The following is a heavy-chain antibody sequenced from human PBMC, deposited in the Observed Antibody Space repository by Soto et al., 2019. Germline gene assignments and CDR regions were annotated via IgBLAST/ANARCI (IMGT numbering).Heavy chain of an antibody. CDR2: INFSGST. V-gene: IGHV4-59*02. J-gene: IGHJ6*02. CDR3: ARIGVSDIPYYDFWSGYYYYYYGMDV. D-gene: IGHD3-3*01. CDR1: GGSVSSYY. Sequence: SETLSLTCTVSGGSVSSYYWSWIRQSPGKGLEWIGYINFSGSTNYNPFLKSRVTISVDTSKNQFSLKLSSVTAADTAVYYCARIGVSDIPYYDFWSGYYYYYYGMDVWGQGTTVTVSS.